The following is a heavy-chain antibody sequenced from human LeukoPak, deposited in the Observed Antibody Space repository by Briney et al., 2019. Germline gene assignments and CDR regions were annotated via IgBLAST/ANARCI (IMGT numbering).Heavy chain of an antibody. J-gene: IGHJ4*02. V-gene: IGHV3-23*01. D-gene: IGHD6-19*01. Sequence: GGSLRLSCAASGFTFSSYAMSWVRQAPGKGLEWVSAISGSGGSTYYADSVKGRFTISRDNSKNTLYLQMNSLRAEDTAVYYCARLPDPSSGWYAGTDYWGQGTLVTVSS. CDR1: GFTFSSYA. CDR2: ISGSGGST. CDR3: ARLPDPSSGWYAGTDY.